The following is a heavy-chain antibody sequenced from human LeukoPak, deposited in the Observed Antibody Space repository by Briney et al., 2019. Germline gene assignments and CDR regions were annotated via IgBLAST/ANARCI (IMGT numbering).Heavy chain of an antibody. D-gene: IGHD4-17*01. Sequence: PGGSLRLSCAVSGFTFSSYSMNWVRQAPGKGLEWVSYISSSSSTIYYADSVKGRFTISRDNAKNSLYLQMSSLRAEDTAVYYCARGGYGDSAVDYWGHGTMVTVSS. J-gene: IGHJ3*01. CDR2: ISSSSSTI. CDR1: GFTFSSYS. V-gene: IGHV3-48*01. CDR3: ARGGYGDSAVDY.